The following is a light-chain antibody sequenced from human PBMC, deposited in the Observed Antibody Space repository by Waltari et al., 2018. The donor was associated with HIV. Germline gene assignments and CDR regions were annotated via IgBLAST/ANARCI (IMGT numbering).Light chain of an antibody. CDR3: QQRINWPLT. CDR1: QSVSTP. J-gene: IGKJ4*01. CDR2: AVS. Sequence: EIVMRQTPVTLCVSPGERATPSCRASQSVSTPLAWYQQRPGQAPRLFISAVSKRAAGTPARFSGSGSKTNFTLTISALEPEDFVVYYCQQRINWPLTFGGGTRLEIK. V-gene: IGKV3-11*01.